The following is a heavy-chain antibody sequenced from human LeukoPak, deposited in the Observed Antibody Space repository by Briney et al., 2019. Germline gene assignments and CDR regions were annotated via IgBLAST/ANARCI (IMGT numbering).Heavy chain of an antibody. CDR2: IYYSGST. CDR1: GGSISSYY. CDR3: ARLSPYYYYGMDV. Sequence: SETLSLTCTVSGGSISSYYWSWIRQPPGKGLEWIGNIYYSGSTNYNPSLKSRVTISVDTSKNQFSLKLSSVTAADTAVYYCARLSPYYYYGMDVWGQGTTVTVSS. J-gene: IGHJ6*02. V-gene: IGHV4-59*08.